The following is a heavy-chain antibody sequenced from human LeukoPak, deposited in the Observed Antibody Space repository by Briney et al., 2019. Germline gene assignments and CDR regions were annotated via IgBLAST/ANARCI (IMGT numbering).Heavy chain of an antibody. J-gene: IGHJ6*02. Sequence: SVKVSCKASGYTFTSYDINWVRQAPGQGLEWMGGIIPIFGTANYAQKFQGRVTITADESTSTAYMELSSLRSEDTAVYYCATPRGSTSCYPRLGVCLSMDVWGQGTTVTVSS. V-gene: IGHV1-69*13. CDR3: ATPRGSTSCYPRLGVCLSMDV. D-gene: IGHD2-2*01. CDR1: GYTFTSYD. CDR2: IIPIFGTA.